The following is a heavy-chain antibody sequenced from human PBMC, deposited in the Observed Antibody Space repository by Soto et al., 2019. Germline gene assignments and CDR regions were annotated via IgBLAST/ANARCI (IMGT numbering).Heavy chain of an antibody. CDR1: GGTFSSYA. J-gene: IGHJ6*02. D-gene: IGHD3-3*01. V-gene: IGHV1-69*01. Sequence: QVQLVQSGAEVKKPGSSVKVSCKASGGTFSSYAISWVRQAPGQGLEWMGGIILIFGTANYAQKFQGRVTITADESTSTAYMELSSLRSEDTAVYYCARIRFLPPFAYYGMDVWGQGTTVTVSS. CDR3: ARIRFLPPFAYYGMDV. CDR2: IILIFGTA.